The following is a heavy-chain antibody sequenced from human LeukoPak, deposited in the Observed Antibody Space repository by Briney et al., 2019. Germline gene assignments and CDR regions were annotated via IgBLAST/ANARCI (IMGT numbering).Heavy chain of an antibody. D-gene: IGHD3-16*01. V-gene: IGHV4-59*01. CDR1: DDSISDYY. J-gene: IGHJ4*02. Sequence: SETLSLTCTVSDDSISDYYRGWIRQPPGKGLEWIGYFHNSGTSTYNPSPKSRVTISADTSKNQFSLKLNSLTTADTAVYYCTRGAGWLIDYWGQGILVTVSS. CDR3: TRGAGWLIDY. CDR2: FHNSGTS.